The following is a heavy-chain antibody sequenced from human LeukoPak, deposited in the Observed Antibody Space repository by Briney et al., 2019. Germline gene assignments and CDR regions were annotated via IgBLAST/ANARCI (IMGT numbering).Heavy chain of an antibody. Sequence: SVKVSCKASGGTFSSYAISWVRQAPGQGLEWMGGIISIFGTANYAQKFQGRVTITADESTSTAYMELSSLRSEDTAVYYCAREEYQLLRFDPWGQGTLVTVSS. CDR2: IISIFGTA. J-gene: IGHJ5*02. CDR1: GGTFSSYA. V-gene: IGHV1-69*13. D-gene: IGHD2-2*01. CDR3: AREEYQLLRFDP.